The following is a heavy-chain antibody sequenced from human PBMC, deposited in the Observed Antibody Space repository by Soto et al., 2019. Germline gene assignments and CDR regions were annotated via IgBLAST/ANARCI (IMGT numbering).Heavy chain of an antibody. J-gene: IGHJ5*02. Sequence: GESLKISCKGSGYSFTSYWIGWVRQMPGKGLEWMGIIYPGDSDTRYSPSFQGQVTISADKSISTAYLQWSSLKASDTAIYYCATQTGYYGSGSYYNWFDPWGQGTLVTVSS. V-gene: IGHV5-51*01. CDR3: ATQTGYYGSGSYYNWFDP. D-gene: IGHD3-10*01. CDR1: GYSFTSYW. CDR2: IYPGDSDT.